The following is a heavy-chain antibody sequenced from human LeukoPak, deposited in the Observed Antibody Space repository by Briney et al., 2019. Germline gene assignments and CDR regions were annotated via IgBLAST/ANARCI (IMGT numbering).Heavy chain of an antibody. Sequence: ASVKVSCKASGYTFTSYDINWVRQATGPGLEWMGWMNPNSGNTGYAQKFQGRVTMTRNTSISTAYMELSSLRSEDTAVYYCARATSIAARRGYYYYYMDVWGKGTTVTVSS. CDR1: GYTFTSYD. CDR3: ARATSIAARRGYYYYYMDV. D-gene: IGHD6-6*01. CDR2: MNPNSGNT. J-gene: IGHJ6*03. V-gene: IGHV1-8*01.